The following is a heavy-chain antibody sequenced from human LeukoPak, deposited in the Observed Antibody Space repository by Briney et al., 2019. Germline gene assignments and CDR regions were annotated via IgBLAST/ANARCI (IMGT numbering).Heavy chain of an antibody. CDR3: GLVVVPAALSDY. CDR2: INQDESEK. Sequence: GVYLSRSCAASGFTCNNNWMSWVGQAQGQGWEGGANINQDESEKYQEDSVKGRFTISRDNAKNSLYLQMNSLRAEDTAVYPLGLVVVPAALSDYWGQGTLVTVFS. J-gene: IGHJ4*02. CDR1: GFTCNNNW. V-gene: IGHV3-7*01. D-gene: IGHD2-2*01.